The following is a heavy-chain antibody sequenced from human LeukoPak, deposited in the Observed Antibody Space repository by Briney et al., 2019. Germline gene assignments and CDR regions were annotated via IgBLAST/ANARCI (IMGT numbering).Heavy chain of an antibody. V-gene: IGHV1-69*04. J-gene: IGHJ6*04. D-gene: IGHD2-2*01. CDR1: GGTFSSYA. Sequence: SVKVSCKASGGTFSSYAISWVRQATGQGLEWMGRIIPIFGIANYAQKFQGRVTITADKSTSTAYMELSSLRSEDTAVYYCARGSQRLGVPAAMYGMDVWGKGTTVTVSS. CDR3: ARGSQRLGVPAAMYGMDV. CDR2: IIPIFGIA.